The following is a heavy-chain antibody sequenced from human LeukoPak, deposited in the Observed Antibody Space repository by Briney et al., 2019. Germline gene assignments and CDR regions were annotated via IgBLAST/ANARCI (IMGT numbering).Heavy chain of an antibody. CDR2: ISHSGSSI. CDR1: GFTFSNYL. CDR3: AMALDY. Sequence: PGGSLRLSCVASGFTFSNYLMNWVRQAPGKGLEWVSGISHSGSSIYYADSVKGRFTISRDNSKNTLYLQMDRLRVEDTAVYHCAMALDYWGQGTLVTVSS. J-gene: IGHJ4*02. V-gene: IGHV3-23*01.